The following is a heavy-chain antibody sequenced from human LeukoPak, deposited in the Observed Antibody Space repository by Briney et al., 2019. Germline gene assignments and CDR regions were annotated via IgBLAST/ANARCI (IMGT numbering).Heavy chain of an antibody. CDR1: GGSISSSNW. V-gene: IGHV4-4*02. Sequence: SETLSLTCAVSGGSISSSNWWSWVRQPPGKGLEWIGEIYHSGSTNYNPSLKSRLNISVDKAKNQFSLKVTSVPAADTAVYYCARVGGYCTSTSCSNSYYYYGMDVWGQGTTVPVSS. J-gene: IGHJ6*02. CDR2: IYHSGST. CDR3: ARVGGYCTSTSCSNSYYYYGMDV. D-gene: IGHD2-2*01.